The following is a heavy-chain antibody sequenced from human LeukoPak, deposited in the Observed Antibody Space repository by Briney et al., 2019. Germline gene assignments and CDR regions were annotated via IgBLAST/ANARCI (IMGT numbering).Heavy chain of an antibody. CDR2: IYHSGST. V-gene: IGHV4-30-4*01. CDR3: ARGSRITGTTDY. Sequence: SETLSLTCTVSGGSISSGDYYWSWIRRPPGKGLEWIGYIYHSGSTYYNPSLKSRVTISVDTSKNQFSLQLNSVTPEDTAVYYCARGSRITGTTDYWGQGTLVTVSS. D-gene: IGHD1-7*01. J-gene: IGHJ4*02. CDR1: GGSISSGDYY.